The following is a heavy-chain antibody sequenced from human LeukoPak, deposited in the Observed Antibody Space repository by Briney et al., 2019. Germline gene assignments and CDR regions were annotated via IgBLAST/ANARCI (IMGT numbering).Heavy chain of an antibody. CDR1: GFTFSDYY. J-gene: IGHJ4*02. Sequence: GGSLRLSCAASGFTFSDYYMSWIRQAPGKGLEWVSYISSSGSTIYYADSVKGRFTISRDNAKNSLYLQMNSQRAEDTAVYYCATYDSSGYSDYWGQGTLVTVSS. V-gene: IGHV3-11*04. CDR3: ATYDSSGYSDY. D-gene: IGHD3-22*01. CDR2: ISSSGSTI.